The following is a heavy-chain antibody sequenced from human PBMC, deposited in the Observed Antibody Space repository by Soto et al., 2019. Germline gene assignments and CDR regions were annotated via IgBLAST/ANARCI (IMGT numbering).Heavy chain of an antibody. CDR1: GGSISSYY. Sequence: PSETLSLTCTVSGGSISSYYWSWIRQPPGKGLEWIGYIYYSGSTNYNPSLKSRVTISVDTSKNQFSLKLSSVTAADTAVYYCASGSSSYHYYNKETPHSFASWARRTLVIGSS. V-gene: IGHV4-59*01. CDR2: IYYSGST. D-gene: IGHD2-15*01. J-gene: IGHJ5*01. CDR3: ASGSSSYHYYNKETPHSFAS.